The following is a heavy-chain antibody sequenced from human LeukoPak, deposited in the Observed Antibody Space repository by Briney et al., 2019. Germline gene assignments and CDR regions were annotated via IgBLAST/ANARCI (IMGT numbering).Heavy chain of an antibody. J-gene: IGHJ6*03. CDR1: GGSISSSN. CDR2: ISYDGSNK. D-gene: IGHD4-11*01. Sequence: LSLTCAVSGGSISSSNWWSWVRQPPGKGLEWVAVISYDGSNKYYADSVKGRFTISRDNSKNTLYLQMNSLRAEDTAVYYCAKGGGYSNYDPYYYYYYMDVWGKGTTVTVSS. V-gene: IGHV3-30*18. CDR3: AKGGGYSNYDPYYYYYYMDV.